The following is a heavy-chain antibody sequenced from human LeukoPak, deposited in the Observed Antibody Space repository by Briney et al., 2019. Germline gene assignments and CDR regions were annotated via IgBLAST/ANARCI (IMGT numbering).Heavy chain of an antibody. CDR1: GFTFRTYS. CDR2: ISSSSSYI. J-gene: IGHJ4*02. D-gene: IGHD2-15*01. Sequence: GGSLRLSCAASGFTFRTYSMNWVRQAPGKGLEWVSSISSSSSYIYYADSVKGRFTISRDNAKNSLYLQMNSLRAEDTAVYYCSTLPGYCSRGTCYFDYWGQGTLVTVSS. V-gene: IGHV3-21*01. CDR3: STLPGYCSRGTCYFDY.